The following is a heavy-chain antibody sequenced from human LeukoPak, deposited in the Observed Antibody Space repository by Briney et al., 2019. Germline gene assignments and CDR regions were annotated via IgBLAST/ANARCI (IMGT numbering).Heavy chain of an antibody. V-gene: IGHV3-23*01. CDR2: IRGSGVST. J-gene: IGHJ4*02. D-gene: IGHD2-2*01. CDR1: GFNFISYS. CDR3: AKRQGSSASCYDY. Sequence: GGSLRLSCAASGFNFISYSMSWVRQAPGKGLEWVSVIRGSGVSTYYADSVKGRFTISRDNSKNTLYLQMNNLRAEDTAIYYCAKRQGSSASCYDYWGQGTLVAVSS.